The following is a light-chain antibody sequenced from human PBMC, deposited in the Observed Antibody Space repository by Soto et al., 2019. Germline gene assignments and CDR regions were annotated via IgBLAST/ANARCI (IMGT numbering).Light chain of an antibody. Sequence: QSALTQPRSVSGSPGQSVTISCTGTISDVGGYNYVSWYQQHPGKAPKLMIYDVSNRPSGVPDHFSGSKSGNTASLTISGLRAEDEADHYCCSYAGSSLYVFGTGTKLTVL. CDR3: CSYAGSSLYV. CDR2: DVS. CDR1: ISDVGGYNY. V-gene: IGLV2-11*01. J-gene: IGLJ1*01.